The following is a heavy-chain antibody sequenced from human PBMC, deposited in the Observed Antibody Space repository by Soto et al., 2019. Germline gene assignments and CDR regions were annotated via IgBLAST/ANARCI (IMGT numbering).Heavy chain of an antibody. CDR3: ARDLEYCSGGSCSAGLDY. CDR2: IWYDGSNK. CDR1: GFTFSSYG. J-gene: IGHJ4*02. D-gene: IGHD2-15*01. Sequence: QVQLVESGGGVVQPGRSLRLSCAASGFTFSSYGMHWVRQAPGKGLEWVAVIWYDGSNKYYADSVKGRFTISRDNSKNTLYLQMNSLRAEDTAVYYCARDLEYCSGGSCSAGLDYWGQGTLVTVSS. V-gene: IGHV3-33*01.